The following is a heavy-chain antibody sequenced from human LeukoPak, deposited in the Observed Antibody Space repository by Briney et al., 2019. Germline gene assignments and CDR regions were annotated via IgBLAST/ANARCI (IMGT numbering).Heavy chain of an antibody. CDR3: ARAYYHDTSSYQGFDF. CDR2: ISAYNGNT. Sequence: GASVKVSCKASGYTFSSHGYTWVRQAPGQGLEWMGWISAYNGNTDYAQKFQGRVTMTTDTSTSTAYKELRSLRSDDTAVYFCARAYYHDTSSYQGFDFWGQGTLVTVSS. D-gene: IGHD3-22*01. CDR1: GYTFSSHG. J-gene: IGHJ4*02. V-gene: IGHV1-18*01.